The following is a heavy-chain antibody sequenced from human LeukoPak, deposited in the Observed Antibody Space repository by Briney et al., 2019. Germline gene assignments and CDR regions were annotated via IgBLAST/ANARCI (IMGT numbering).Heavy chain of an antibody. J-gene: IGHJ6*03. CDR1: GGSFSGYY. CDR2: INHSGST. D-gene: IGHD5-18*01. Sequence: PSETLSLTCAVYGGSFSGYYWSWIRQPPGKGLEWIGEINHSGSTNYNPSLKSRVTISVDTSKNQFSLKLSSVTAADTAVYYCARRKREYPGPVAGYKQNYYYYYMDVWGKGTTVTISS. CDR3: ARRKREYPGPVAGYKQNYYYYYMDV. V-gene: IGHV4-34*01.